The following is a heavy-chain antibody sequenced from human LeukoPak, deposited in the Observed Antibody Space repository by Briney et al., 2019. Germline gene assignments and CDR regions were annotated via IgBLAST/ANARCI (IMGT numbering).Heavy chain of an antibody. D-gene: IGHD5-12*01. Sequence: SETLSLTCTVSGYSISSGYYWGWIRQPPGKGLEWIGSIYHSGSTYYNPSLKNRVTISVDTSKNQFSLKLSSVTAADTAVYYCARGLADWFDPWGQGTLVTVSS. CDR1: GYSISSGYY. CDR3: ARGLADWFDP. V-gene: IGHV4-38-2*02. J-gene: IGHJ5*02. CDR2: IYHSGST.